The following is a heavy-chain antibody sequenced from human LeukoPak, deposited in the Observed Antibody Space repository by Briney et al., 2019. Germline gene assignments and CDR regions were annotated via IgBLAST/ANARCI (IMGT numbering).Heavy chain of an antibody. J-gene: IGHJ4*02. CDR3: ARDVRDEYSSGWYPIGY. CDR1: GFVFSSYS. D-gene: IGHD6-19*01. CDR2: ISSESAHI. Sequence: GGSLRLSCAASGFVFSSYSMNWVRQAPGKGLEWVSSISSESAHILYAEPVKGRFTISRDNAENLVYLHMNSLRAEDTAVYYCARDVRDEYSSGWYPIGYWGQGTLVTVSS. V-gene: IGHV3-21*06.